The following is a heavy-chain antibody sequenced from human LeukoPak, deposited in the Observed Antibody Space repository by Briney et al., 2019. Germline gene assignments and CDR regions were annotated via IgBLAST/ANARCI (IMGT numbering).Heavy chain of an antibody. D-gene: IGHD3-10*01. Sequence: GGSLRLSCAASGFTFSSYSMNWVRQAPGKGLEWVSSISSSSSYIYYADSVKGRFTISRDNAKNSLYLQMNSLRAEDTAVYYCARGSPAVWFGEGGSWFDPWGQGTLVTVSS. CDR2: ISSSSSYI. CDR1: GFTFSSYS. V-gene: IGHV3-21*01. J-gene: IGHJ5*02. CDR3: ARGSPAVWFGEGGSWFDP.